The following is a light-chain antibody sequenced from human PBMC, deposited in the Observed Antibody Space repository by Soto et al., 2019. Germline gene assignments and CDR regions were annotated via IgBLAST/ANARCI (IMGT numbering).Light chain of an antibody. Sequence: EIVLTQSPGTLSLSPAERATLSCRASQSVGGSYLAWFQQKPGQAPRLLIYVASTRATGVPDRFSGSGSATDFSLTINRLEPEDFAVYYCQHYGSSPWTFGQGTKVEIK. J-gene: IGKJ1*01. V-gene: IGKV3-20*01. CDR3: QHYGSSPWT. CDR2: VAS. CDR1: QSVGGSY.